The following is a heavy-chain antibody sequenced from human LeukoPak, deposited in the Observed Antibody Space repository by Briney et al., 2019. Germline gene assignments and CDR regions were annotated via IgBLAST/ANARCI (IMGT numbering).Heavy chain of an antibody. CDR1: GGSISSYY. CDR2: IYYSGST. CDR3: ARVPFNSSWFYYYYYYMDV. J-gene: IGHJ6*03. V-gene: IGHV4-59*08. D-gene: IGHD6-13*01. Sequence: SETLSLTCTVSGGSISSYYWSWIRQPPGKGLEWIGYIYYSGSTNYNPSLKSRVTISVDTSKNQFSLKLSSVTAADTAVYYCARVPFNSSWFYYYYYYMDVWGKGTTVTVSS.